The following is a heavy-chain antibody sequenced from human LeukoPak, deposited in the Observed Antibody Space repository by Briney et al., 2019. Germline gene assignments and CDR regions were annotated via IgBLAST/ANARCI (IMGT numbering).Heavy chain of an antibody. V-gene: IGHV3-21*01. CDR2: ISSSSSYI. D-gene: IGHD2-15*01. Sequence: GGSLRLSCAASGFTFSNYNMNWVRHAPGKGLEWVSFISSSSSYIYYADSVKGRFTSSRDNAKNSLYLQMNSLRAEDTALYYCASRFKDCSGGSCYLYYFDYWGQGTLVTVSS. CDR3: ASRFKDCSGGSCYLYYFDY. J-gene: IGHJ4*02. CDR1: GFTFSNYN.